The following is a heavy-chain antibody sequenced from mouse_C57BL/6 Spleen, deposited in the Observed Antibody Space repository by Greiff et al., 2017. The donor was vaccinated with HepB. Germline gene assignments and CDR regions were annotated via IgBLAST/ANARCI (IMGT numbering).Heavy chain of an antibody. Sequence: QVQLQQPGAELVKPGASVKMSCKASGYTFTSYWITGVKQRPGQGLEWIGDIYPGSGSTNYNEKFKSKATLTVDTSSSTAYMQLSSLTSEDSAVYYCARPTPIGTVVAPFDYWGQGTTLTVSS. CDR1: GYTFTSYW. CDR3: ARPTPIGTVVAPFDY. D-gene: IGHD1-1*01. V-gene: IGHV1-55*01. CDR2: IYPGSGST. J-gene: IGHJ2*01.